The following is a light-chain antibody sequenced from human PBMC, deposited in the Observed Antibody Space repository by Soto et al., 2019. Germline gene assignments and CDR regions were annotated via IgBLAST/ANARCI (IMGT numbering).Light chain of an antibody. Sequence: EIVLTQSPATLSLSLGERATLSCRASQSVRTYLAWYQQKPGQAPRLLIYDASNRATGIPARFSGSGSGTDFTLTITSLEPEDFAVYYCQQRSTWPSITFGQGTRMDIK. CDR3: QQRSTWPSIT. V-gene: IGKV3-11*01. J-gene: IGKJ5*01. CDR1: QSVRTY. CDR2: DAS.